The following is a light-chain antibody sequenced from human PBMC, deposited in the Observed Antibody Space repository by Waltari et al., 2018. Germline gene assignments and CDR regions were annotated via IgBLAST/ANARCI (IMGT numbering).Light chain of an antibody. J-gene: IGLJ1*01. Sequence: SSELTQDPAVSVALGQTVRITCQGASLRNYYASGYRQKPGQAPEVVIYSDNNRPSGIPDRFSGSSSGDTASLTITGAQAEDEADYYCHSRDSSSTHVGIFGTGTQVSVL. CDR3: HSRDSSSTHVGI. CDR1: SLRNYY. CDR2: SDN. V-gene: IGLV3-19*01.